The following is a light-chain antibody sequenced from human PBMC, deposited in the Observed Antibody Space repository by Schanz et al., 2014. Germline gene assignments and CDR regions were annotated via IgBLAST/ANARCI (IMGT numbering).Light chain of an antibody. J-gene: IGLJ3*02. CDR1: SSDVGSYNL. V-gene: IGLV2-14*02. CDR2: EVS. CDR3: AAWDERLNAWV. Sequence: QSALTQPASVSGSPGQSITISCTGTSSDVGSYNLVSWYQQHPGKAPKLMIYEVSKRPSGVPDRFSGSKSGNTASLTVSGLQAEDEADYYCAAWDERLNAWVFGGGTKLTVL.